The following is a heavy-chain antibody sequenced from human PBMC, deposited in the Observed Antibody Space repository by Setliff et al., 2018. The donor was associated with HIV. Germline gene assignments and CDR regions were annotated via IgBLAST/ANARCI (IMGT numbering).Heavy chain of an antibody. J-gene: IGHJ4*02. Sequence: PSETLSLTCTVSGGSISSHYWSWIRQPPGKGLEWIGSIYYSGSTNYNPSLKSRVTISVDMSKNQFSLKLSSVTAADPAVYYCARDLVSIAARPTEFDYWGQGTLVTVSS. CDR1: GGSISSHY. D-gene: IGHD6-6*01. V-gene: IGHV4-59*11. CDR3: ARDLVSIAARPTEFDY. CDR2: IYYSGST.